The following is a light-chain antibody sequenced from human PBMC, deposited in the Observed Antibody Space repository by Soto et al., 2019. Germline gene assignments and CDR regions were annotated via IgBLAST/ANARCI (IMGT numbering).Light chain of an antibody. Sequence: EIVMTQSPATLSVSAGERVTLSCRASQIVSSNLAWYQQKPGQAPRLLIYGASTRATGIPARFSGSGSGTDFTLTISSLQSEEFAVYYCQQYNNWHPLTFGGGTKVEIK. CDR2: GAS. J-gene: IGKJ4*01. CDR1: QIVSSN. V-gene: IGKV3D-15*01. CDR3: QQYNNWHPLT.